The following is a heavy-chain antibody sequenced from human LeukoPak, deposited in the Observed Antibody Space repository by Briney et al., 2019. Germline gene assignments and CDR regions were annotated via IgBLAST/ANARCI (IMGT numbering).Heavy chain of an antibody. CDR2: MYYSGTT. J-gene: IGHJ4*02. Sequence: SETLSLTCTVSGGSIIRGSYYWGWIRQPPGKGLEWIASMYYSGTTFYSPSLKSRVTISVDTSKNQLSLKLGSVTAADTAVYYCARHPPRDGSAFDYWGQGTLVTVSS. CDR3: ARHPPRDGSAFDY. V-gene: IGHV4-39*01. CDR1: GGSIIRGSYY.